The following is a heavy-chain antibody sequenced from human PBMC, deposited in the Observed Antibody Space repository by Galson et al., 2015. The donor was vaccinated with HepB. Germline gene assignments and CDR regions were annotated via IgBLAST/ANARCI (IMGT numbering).Heavy chain of an antibody. Sequence: QSGAEVKKPGESLKISCKGSGYSFTSYWIGWVRQMPGKGLEWMGIIYPGDSDTRYSPSFQGQVTISADKSISTAYLQWSSLKASDTAMYYCARLYYYDSSGPDDAFDIWGQGTMVTVSS. V-gene: IGHV5-51*03. CDR3: ARLYYYDSSGPDDAFDI. CDR2: IYPGDSDT. D-gene: IGHD3-22*01. CDR1: GYSFTSYW. J-gene: IGHJ3*02.